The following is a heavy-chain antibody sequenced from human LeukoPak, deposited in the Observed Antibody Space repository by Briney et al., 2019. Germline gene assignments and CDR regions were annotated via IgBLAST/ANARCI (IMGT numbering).Heavy chain of an antibody. CDR2: IKQDGSEK. V-gene: IGHV3-7*01. CDR3: AGDAVTSYYYYYYMDV. Sequence: PGGSLRLSCAASGFTFSSYWMSWVRQAPGKGLEWVANIKQDGSEKYYVDPVKGRFTISRDNAKNSLYLQMNSLRAEDTAVYYCAGDAVTSYYYYYYMDVWGKGTTVTVSS. D-gene: IGHD4-17*01. J-gene: IGHJ6*03. CDR1: GFTFSSYW.